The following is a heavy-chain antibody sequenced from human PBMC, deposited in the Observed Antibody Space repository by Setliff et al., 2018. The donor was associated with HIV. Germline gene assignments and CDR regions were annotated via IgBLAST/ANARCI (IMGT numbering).Heavy chain of an antibody. D-gene: IGHD3-3*01. CDR1: GFTFDDYA. V-gene: IGHV3-21*01. CDR2: ISSTSRSK. Sequence: PGGSLRLSCTASGFTFDDYAMTWVRHVPGKGLEWVSSISSTSRSKSSADSVKGRFTISRDNAKNSRYLQMNSLTAEDTAVYYGARDVSWRVRTYIDDWGQGALVTVS. CDR3: ARDVSWRVRTYIDD. J-gene: IGHJ4*02.